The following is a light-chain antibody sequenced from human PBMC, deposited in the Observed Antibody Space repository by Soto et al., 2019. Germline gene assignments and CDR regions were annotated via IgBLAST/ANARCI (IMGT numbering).Light chain of an antibody. V-gene: IGKV1-5*03. Sequence: DIQMTQSPSTLSASVGDRVTITCRASQSISSWLAWYQQKPGKAPKLLIYKASSLESGVPSRFSGSGSGTEFTLTISSLQPDDFATYYCKQYNSYSTFGQGTNVEIK. J-gene: IGKJ1*01. CDR3: KQYNSYST. CDR1: QSISSW. CDR2: KAS.